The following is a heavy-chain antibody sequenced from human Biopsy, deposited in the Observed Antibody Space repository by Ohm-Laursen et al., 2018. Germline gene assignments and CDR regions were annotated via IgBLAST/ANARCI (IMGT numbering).Heavy chain of an antibody. D-gene: IGHD5-24*01. CDR1: RNTFATYH. CDR3: ARAGVGSDGTDSYYYGMDV. V-gene: IGHV1-46*01. Sequence: ASVKVSCKASRNTFATYHIHWVRQAPGQGLEWMGVISPSGATTSFSQKFQGRITMTRDTSTGTVYMDLNSLGSEDTAVYYCARAGVGSDGTDSYYYGMDVWGPGTTVTVSS. CDR2: ISPSGATT. J-gene: IGHJ6*02.